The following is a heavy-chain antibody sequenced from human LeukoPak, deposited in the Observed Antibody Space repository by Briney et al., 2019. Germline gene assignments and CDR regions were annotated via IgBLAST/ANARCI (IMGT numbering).Heavy chain of an antibody. CDR1: GFTFSSYA. CDR3: AKDRAFIAVSTAYFDY. Sequence: PGGSLRLSCAASGFTFSSYAMSWVRQAPGKGLEWVSAISGSGGSTYYADSVKGRFTISRDNSKNTLYLQMNSLRAEDAAVYYCAKDRAFIAVSTAYFDYWGQGTLVTVSS. J-gene: IGHJ4*02. CDR2: ISGSGGST. D-gene: IGHD2-15*01. V-gene: IGHV3-23*01.